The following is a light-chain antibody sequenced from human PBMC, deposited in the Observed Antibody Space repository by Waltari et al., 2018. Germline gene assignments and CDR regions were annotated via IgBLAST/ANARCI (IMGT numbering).Light chain of an antibody. V-gene: IGKV1-33*01. CDR3: QQYDNLPLT. Sequence: DIQMTQSPSSLSASVGDRVPITCQASQVISNYLNWYQQKPGKSPKLQTYAASNLETGVPSRFSGSGSGTDFTFTSSSLQPEGIAAYDWQQYDNLPLTFGGGTKVEIK. CDR1: QVISNY. CDR2: AAS. J-gene: IGKJ4*02.